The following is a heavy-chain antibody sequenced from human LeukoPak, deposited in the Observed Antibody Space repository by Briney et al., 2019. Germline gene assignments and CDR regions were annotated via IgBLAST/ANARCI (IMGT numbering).Heavy chain of an antibody. CDR3: ARGVDYIDV. CDR2: INQDGRRT. D-gene: IGHD2-21*01. J-gene: IGHJ6*03. V-gene: IGHV3-7*01. CDR1: GFSSNSNW. Sequence: GGSLRLSCAASGFSSNSNWMSWVRQAPGKGLEWVANINQDGRRTYYVDSVKDRFSISRDNAKNSLYLQVNSLRAEDTAVYYCARGVDYIDVWGKGTTVTVSS.